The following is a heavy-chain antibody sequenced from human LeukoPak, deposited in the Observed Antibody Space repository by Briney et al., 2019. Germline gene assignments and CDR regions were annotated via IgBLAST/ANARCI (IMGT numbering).Heavy chain of an antibody. CDR1: GFTFSSYS. CDR2: INWNGGST. CDR3: ARGYYYDSSGYYYGHAY. D-gene: IGHD3-22*01. V-gene: IGHV3-20*04. J-gene: IGHJ4*02. Sequence: GGSLRLSCAASGFTFSSYSMNWVRQAPGKGLEWVSGINWNGGSTGYADSVKGRFTISRDNAKNSLYLQMNSLIAEDTALYYCARGYYYDSSGYYYGHAYWGQGTLVTVSS.